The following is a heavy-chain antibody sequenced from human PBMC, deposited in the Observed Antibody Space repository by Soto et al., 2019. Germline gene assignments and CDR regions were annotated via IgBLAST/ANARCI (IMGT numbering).Heavy chain of an antibody. CDR1: GFTFNNYA. V-gene: IGHV3-23*01. J-gene: IGHJ4*02. Sequence: EVQLLESGGGLVQPGGSLRLSCAASGFTFNNYAMNWVRQAPGKGLEWVSLISGSGGSTYYADSVKGRFTISRDNSRTPLCLQMTSLRAKDPAGYSCAEDQRGTMTGFDYWGQGTLVTVSS. CDR2: ISGSGGST. CDR3: AEDQRGTMTGFDY. D-gene: IGHD3-22*01.